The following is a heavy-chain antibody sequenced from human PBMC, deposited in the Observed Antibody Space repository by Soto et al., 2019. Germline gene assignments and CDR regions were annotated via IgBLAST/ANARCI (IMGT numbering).Heavy chain of an antibody. D-gene: IGHD6-19*01. Sequence: QVQLQESGPGLVKPSGTLSLACAVFGASISDDNWWRWVRQPPGKGLEWIGEIYRSGTTNYNSSLESRVTISMDKSRNQISLKLSSVAAADSAIYYCARHVGVPGTRGFEYWGQGTLVKVSS. V-gene: IGHV4-4*02. CDR2: IYRSGTT. CDR3: ARHVGVPGTRGFEY. CDR1: GASISDDNW. J-gene: IGHJ4*02.